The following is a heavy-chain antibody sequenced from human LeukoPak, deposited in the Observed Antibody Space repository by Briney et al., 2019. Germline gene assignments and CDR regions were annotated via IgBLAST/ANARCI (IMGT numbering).Heavy chain of an antibody. Sequence: GASVTLPCKASGYTFNSYYMHWVRQAPGQGLEWMGIINPSGGSTSYAQKFQGGVTMTRDTSTSTVYMELSSLRSEDTAVYYCARDGIAAEDDYWGQGTLVTVSS. J-gene: IGHJ4*02. CDR3: ARDGIAAEDDY. D-gene: IGHD6-13*01. CDR1: GYTFNSYY. CDR2: INPSGGST. V-gene: IGHV1-46*02.